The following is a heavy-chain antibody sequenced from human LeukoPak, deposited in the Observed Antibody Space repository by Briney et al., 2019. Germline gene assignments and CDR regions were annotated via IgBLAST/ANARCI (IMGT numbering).Heavy chain of an antibody. D-gene: IGHD4-17*01. V-gene: IGHV1-18*01. CDR3: ARVTVTPGAFDI. CDR2: IHIYRGNT. CDR1: GYTFNNYG. J-gene: IGHJ3*02. Sequence: GASVRVSFKASGYTFNNYGISWVRQAPGQGLEWMGWIHIYRGNTNYAQKFQGRVTMTTDTSTSTAYMELRSLRSDDTAVYYCARVTVTPGAFDIWGQGTMVTVSS.